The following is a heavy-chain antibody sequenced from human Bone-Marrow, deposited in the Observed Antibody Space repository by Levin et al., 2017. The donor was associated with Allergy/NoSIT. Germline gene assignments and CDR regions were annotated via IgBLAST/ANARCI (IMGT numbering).Heavy chain of an antibody. J-gene: IGHJ4*02. D-gene: IGHD4-17*01. V-gene: IGHV3-21*01. CDR3: ARGGIYGDYPDY. Sequence: GGSLRLSCAASGFTFSSYSMNWVRQAPGKGLEWVSSISSSSSYIYYADSVKGRFTISRDNAKNSLYLQMNSLRAEDTAVYYCARGGIYGDYPDYWGQGTLVTVSS. CDR2: ISSSSSYI. CDR1: GFTFSSYS.